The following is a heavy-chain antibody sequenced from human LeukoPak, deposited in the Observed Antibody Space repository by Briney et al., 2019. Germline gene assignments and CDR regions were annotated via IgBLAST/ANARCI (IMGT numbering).Heavy chain of an antibody. V-gene: IGHV3-23*01. CDR2: MSGSGYHTYYADSVKT. CDR1: GFDFNNYA. J-gene: IGHJ4*02. Sequence: GGSLRLSCAASGFDFNNYAMSWVRQGPGKGLEWVSAMSGSGYHTYYADSVKTYYADSVKSRFTISRDNSKSTVYLHMNNLRLEDTAIYYCAKGAAIDHWGQGTLVTVSS. CDR3: AKGAAIDH.